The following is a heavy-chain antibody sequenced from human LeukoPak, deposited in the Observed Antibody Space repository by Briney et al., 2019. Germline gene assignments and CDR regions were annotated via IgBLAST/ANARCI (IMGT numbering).Heavy chain of an antibody. CDR2: ISSSGSTI. V-gene: IGHV3-11*01. CDR3: AKDLGNYYDTNAADY. CDR1: GVSFIESW. J-gene: IGHJ4*02. D-gene: IGHD3-22*01. Sequence: GGSLRLSCVVSGVSFIESWMSWVRQAPGKGLEWVSYISSSGSTIYYADSVKGRFTISRDNAKNSLYLQMNSLRAEDTALYYCAKDLGNYYDTNAADYWGQGTLVTVSS.